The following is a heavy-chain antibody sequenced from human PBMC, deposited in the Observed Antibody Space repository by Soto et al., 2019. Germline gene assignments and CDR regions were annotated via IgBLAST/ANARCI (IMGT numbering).Heavy chain of an antibody. V-gene: IGHV3-23*01. Sequence: QLLQSGGDLVQPGGSLTLSCAASGFTFGTTDMSWVRQAPGEGLEWVSTIDGSGGITYYADSVKGRFTISRDNSRNTVYLQMNSLRGDDMALYYCVKNSGWFNTWGQGALVTVSS. CDR1: GFTFGTTD. J-gene: IGHJ5*02. CDR2: IDGSGGIT. CDR3: VKNSGWFNT. D-gene: IGHD3-10*01.